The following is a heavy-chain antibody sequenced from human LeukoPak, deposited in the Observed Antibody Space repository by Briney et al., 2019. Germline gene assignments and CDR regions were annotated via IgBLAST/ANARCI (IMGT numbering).Heavy chain of an antibody. CDR2: INPTGTAT. CDR3: AGDNSVGDIAWWFDP. V-gene: IGHV1-46*01. CDR1: GYTFINHW. Sequence: ASVKVSCKASGYTFINHWMHWVRQAPGQGLEWVGLINPTGTATLYAQKFQGRITLTRDMSATTDYMELSSLTSEDTAVYYCAGDNSVGDIAWWFDPWGQGTLVTVSS. D-gene: IGHD1-26*01. J-gene: IGHJ5*02.